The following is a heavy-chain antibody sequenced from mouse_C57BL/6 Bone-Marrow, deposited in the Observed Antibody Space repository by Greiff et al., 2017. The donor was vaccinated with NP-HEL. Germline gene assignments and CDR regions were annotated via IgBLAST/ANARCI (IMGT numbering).Heavy chain of an antibody. J-gene: IGHJ3*01. CDR2: ISDGGSYT. Sequence: EVKLVESGGGLVKPGGSLKLSCAASGFTFSSYAMSWVRQTPEKRLEWVATISDGGSYTYYPDNVKGRFTISRDNAKNNLYLQMSHLESEDTAMYYCARESLYYYGSAYWGQGTLVTVSA. CDR3: ARESLYYYGSAY. V-gene: IGHV5-4*01. CDR1: GFTFSSYA. D-gene: IGHD1-1*01.